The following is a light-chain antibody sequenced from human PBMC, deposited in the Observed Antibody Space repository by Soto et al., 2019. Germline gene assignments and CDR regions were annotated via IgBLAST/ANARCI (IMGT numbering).Light chain of an antibody. Sequence: EVVLTQSPGTLSLSPGERATLSCRASQSISSAYLAWAQQKPGQTPRLLIYGASSRATGIPDRFSGSGSGTDFTLTISRLEPEDSAVDYCQQYGSSRTFGQGTKVDIK. CDR3: QQYGSSRT. CDR2: GAS. J-gene: IGKJ1*01. CDR1: QSISSAY. V-gene: IGKV3-20*01.